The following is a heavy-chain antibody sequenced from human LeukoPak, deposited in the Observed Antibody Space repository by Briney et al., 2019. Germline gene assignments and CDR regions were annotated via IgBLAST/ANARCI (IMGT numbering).Heavy chain of an antibody. V-gene: IGHV3-48*04. J-gene: IGHJ4*02. Sequence: PGGSLRLSCAASGFTFSSYSMNWVRQAPGKGLGWVSYISSSSSTIYYADSVKGRFTISRDNAKNSLYLQMNSLRAEDTALYYCARDRSYGSFDYWGQGTLVTVSS. CDR3: ARDRSYGSFDY. CDR2: ISSSSSTI. CDR1: GFTFSSYS. D-gene: IGHD5-18*01.